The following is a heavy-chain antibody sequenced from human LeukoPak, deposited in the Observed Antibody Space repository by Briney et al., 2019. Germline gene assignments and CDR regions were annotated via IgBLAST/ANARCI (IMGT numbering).Heavy chain of an antibody. V-gene: IGHV3-23*01. J-gene: IGHJ1*01. CDR2: IDGAGGTT. CDR1: GFTFRAFG. Sequence: LGGSLRLSCAASGFTFRAFGMNWLRQAPGEAPEWVSGIDGAGGTTYYADSVKGRFTISRDNSKSMLFLQMNSLGADDTAIYYCAKERPHWTVSPGDWGQGTPVTVSS. CDR3: AKERPHWTVSPGD. D-gene: IGHD4-17*01.